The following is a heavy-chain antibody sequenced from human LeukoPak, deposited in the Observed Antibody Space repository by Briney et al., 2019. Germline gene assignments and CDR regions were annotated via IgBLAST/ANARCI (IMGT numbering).Heavy chain of an antibody. CDR3: ARGGNYDSSGYYYPLRY. CDR1: GGTFSSYA. J-gene: IGHJ4*02. D-gene: IGHD3-22*01. V-gene: IGHV1-69*06. CDR2: IIPIFGTA. Sequence: ASVKVSCKASGGTFSSYAISWVRQAPGQGLEWMGGIIPIFGTANYAQKFQGRVTITADKSTSTACMELSSLRSEDTAVYYCARGGNYDSSGYYYPLRYWGQGTLVTVSS.